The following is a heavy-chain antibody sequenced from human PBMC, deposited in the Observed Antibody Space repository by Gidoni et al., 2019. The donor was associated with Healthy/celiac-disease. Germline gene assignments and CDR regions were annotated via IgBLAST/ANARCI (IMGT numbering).Heavy chain of an antibody. CDR3: TTERGELGDDYGDHLLHWYFDL. CDR1: GFTFSNAW. V-gene: IGHV3-15*01. Sequence: EVQLVESGGGLVKPGGSLRLSCAASGFTFSNAWMSWVRQAPGKGLEWVGRIKSKTDGGTTDYAAPVKGRFTISRDDSKNTLYLQMNSLKTEDTAVYYCTTERGELGDDYGDHLLHWYFDLWGRGTLVTVSS. CDR2: IKSKTDGGTT. D-gene: IGHD4-17*01. J-gene: IGHJ2*01.